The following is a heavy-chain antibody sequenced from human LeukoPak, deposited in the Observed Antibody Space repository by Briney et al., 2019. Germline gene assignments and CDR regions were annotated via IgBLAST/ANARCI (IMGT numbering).Heavy chain of an antibody. J-gene: IGHJ4*02. CDR1: GYTFTSYG. CDR2: ISAYNGNT. V-gene: IGHV1-18*01. D-gene: IGHD5-18*01. CDR3: ARGGTRGYSYGRPFDY. Sequence: GASVKVSCKASGYTFTSYGISWVRQAPGQGLEWMGWISAYNGNTNYAQKLQGRVTMTTDTSTSTAYMELRSLRSDDTAVYYCARGGTRGYSYGRPFDYWGQGTLVTVSS.